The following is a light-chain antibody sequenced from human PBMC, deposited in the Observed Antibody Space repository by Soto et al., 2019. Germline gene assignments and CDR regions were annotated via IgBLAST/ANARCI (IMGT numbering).Light chain of an antibody. CDR1: QSVSSK. CDR3: QQYNTWPPIT. Sequence: EIVMTQSPATVSVSPGERATLSCRASQSVSSKLAWYQQKPGQAPRLLIYGASTRATGIPARFSGSGSGTEFTLTISSLQSEDFAVYYCQQYNTWPPITFGQGTRLEIK. J-gene: IGKJ5*01. V-gene: IGKV3-15*01. CDR2: GAS.